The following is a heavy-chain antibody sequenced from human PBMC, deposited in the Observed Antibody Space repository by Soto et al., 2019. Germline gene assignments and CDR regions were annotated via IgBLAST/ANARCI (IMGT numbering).Heavy chain of an antibody. CDR1: GFTFSNAW. D-gene: IGHD6-13*01. Sequence: EVQLVESGGGLVKPGGSLRLSCAASGFTFSNAWMSWVRQAPGKGLEWVSAISGSGGSTYYADSVKGRFTISRDNSKNTLYLQMNSLRAEDTAVYYCAKDKQQLPLDYWGQGTLVTVSS. V-gene: IGHV3-23*04. CDR3: AKDKQQLPLDY. CDR2: ISGSGGST. J-gene: IGHJ4*02.